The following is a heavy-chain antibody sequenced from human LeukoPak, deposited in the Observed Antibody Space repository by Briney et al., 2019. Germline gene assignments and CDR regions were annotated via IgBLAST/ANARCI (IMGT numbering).Heavy chain of an antibody. J-gene: IGHJ4*02. CDR2: ISYDGSNT. CDR1: GFTFSSYG. V-gene: IGHV3-30*18. Sequence: GRSLRLSCAASGFTFSSYGMHWVRQAPGKGLEWVAIISYDGSNTYYADSVKGRFTISRDNSKNTLYLQMNSLRPEDTAVYYCAKGGSGYSYGEPDYWGQGTLVTVSS. D-gene: IGHD5-18*01. CDR3: AKGGSGYSYGEPDY.